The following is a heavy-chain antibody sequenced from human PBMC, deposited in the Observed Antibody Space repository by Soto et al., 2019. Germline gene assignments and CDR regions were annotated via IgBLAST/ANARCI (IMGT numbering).Heavy chain of an antibody. D-gene: IGHD2-15*01. CDR2: ISSSGSTI. CDR1: GFTFSDYY. Sequence: GGSLRLSCAASGFTFSDYYMSWIRQAPGKGLEWVSYISSSGSTIYYADSVKGRLTISRDNAKNSLYLQMNSLRAEDTAVYYCARDDCSGGSCYSTGAHAFDIWGQGTMVTVSS. J-gene: IGHJ3*02. V-gene: IGHV3-11*01. CDR3: ARDDCSGGSCYSTGAHAFDI.